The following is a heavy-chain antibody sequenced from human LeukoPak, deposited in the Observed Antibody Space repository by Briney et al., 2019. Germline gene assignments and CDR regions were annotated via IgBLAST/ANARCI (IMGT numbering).Heavy chain of an antibody. CDR2: INHSGST. V-gene: IGHV4-34*01. CDR3: ARGHDYGDPPPLDH. CDR1: GGSFSGYY. D-gene: IGHD4-17*01. Sequence: SETLSLTCAVYGGSFSGYYWSWIRQPPGKGLEWIGEINHSGSTNYNPSLKSRVTISVDTSKNQFSLKLSSVTAADTAVYYCARGHDYGDPPPLDHWGQGTLVTVSS. J-gene: IGHJ4*02.